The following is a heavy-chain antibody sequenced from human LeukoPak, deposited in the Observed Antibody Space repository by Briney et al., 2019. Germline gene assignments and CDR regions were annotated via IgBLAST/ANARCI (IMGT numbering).Heavy chain of an antibody. V-gene: IGHV3-11*06. CDR2: ISSSSSYT. Sequence: GGSLRLSCVVSGIPFSDYYMNWIRQAPGKGLEWISYISSSSSYTDYADSVKGRFTISRDNSKNTVYLQMSSLRTEDTAVYYCAKALRYFDSYDYWGQGTLVTVSS. CDR1: GIPFSDYY. CDR3: AKALRYFDSYDY. J-gene: IGHJ4*02. D-gene: IGHD3-9*01.